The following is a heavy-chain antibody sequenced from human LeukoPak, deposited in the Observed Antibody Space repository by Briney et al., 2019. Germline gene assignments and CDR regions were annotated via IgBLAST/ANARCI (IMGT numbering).Heavy chain of an antibody. J-gene: IGHJ4*02. D-gene: IGHD3-3*01. CDR1: GYTFTSYY. CDR3: AKFWTGRFLEGFVY. Sequence: ASVKVSCKASGYTFTSYYMHWVRQAPGQELEWMGIINPSGGSTSYAQKFQGRVTMTRDMSTSTVYMELSSLRSEDTAVYYCAKFWTGRFLEGFVYWGQGILVTVSS. CDR2: INPSGGST. V-gene: IGHV1-46*01.